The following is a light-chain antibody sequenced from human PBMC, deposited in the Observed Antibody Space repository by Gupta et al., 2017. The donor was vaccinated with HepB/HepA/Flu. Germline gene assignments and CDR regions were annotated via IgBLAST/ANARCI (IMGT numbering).Light chain of an antibody. CDR1: SSDVGSYNY. CDR2: GVS. V-gene: IGLV2-14*01. J-gene: IGLJ3*02. Sequence: QSALTQPASVSGSRGQSITISCTGTSSDVGSYNYVSWYLQYPGKAPKLIIYGVSNRPSGVSKRFSGSKSGNTASPTISRLQADDEADYYCSSYTSSGARVFGGGTKLTVL. CDR3: SSYTSSGARV.